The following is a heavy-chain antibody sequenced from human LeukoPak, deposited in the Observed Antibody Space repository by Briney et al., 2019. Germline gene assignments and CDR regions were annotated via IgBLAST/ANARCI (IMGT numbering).Heavy chain of an antibody. V-gene: IGHV4-59*01. D-gene: IGHD5-18*01. CDR1: GGSISSYY. J-gene: IGHJ6*03. CDR3: ARAYVDTAMVTGYYCYMDV. Sequence: SETLSLTCTVSGGSISSYYWSWIRQPPGKGLEWIGYIYYSGSTNYNPSLKSRVTISVDTSKNQFSLKLSSVTAADTAVYYCARAYVDTAMVTGYYCYMDVWGKGTTVTVSS. CDR2: IYYSGST.